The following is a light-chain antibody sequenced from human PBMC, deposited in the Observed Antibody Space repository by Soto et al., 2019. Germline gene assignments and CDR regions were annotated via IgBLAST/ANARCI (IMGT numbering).Light chain of an antibody. CDR2: EVY. J-gene: IGLJ3*02. V-gene: IGLV2-14*01. CDR1: TSDIXXXXY. Sequence: QSALTQPXXVSGSPGQSXXXSCTGTTSDIXXXXYVSWYQQHXGKAPQLIIYEVYNRPSGVSNRFSVSKSGNTASLTISGLQAEDEADYYCSSYTPTTWVFGGGTKVTVL. CDR3: SSYTPTTWV.